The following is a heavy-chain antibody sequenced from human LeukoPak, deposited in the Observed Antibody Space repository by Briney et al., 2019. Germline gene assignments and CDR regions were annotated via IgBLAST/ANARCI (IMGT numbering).Heavy chain of an antibody. CDR2: IIPIFGTA. CDR3: ARDGTSGSLPHFDY. CDR1: GGTFSSYA. V-gene: IGHV1-69*13. D-gene: IGHD1-26*01. Sequence: ASVKVSCKASGGTFSSYAISWVRQAPGQGLEWMGGIIPIFGTANYAQKFQGRVTITADESTSTAYMELSSLRSEDTAVYYCARDGTSGSLPHFDYWGQGTLVTVSS. J-gene: IGHJ4*02.